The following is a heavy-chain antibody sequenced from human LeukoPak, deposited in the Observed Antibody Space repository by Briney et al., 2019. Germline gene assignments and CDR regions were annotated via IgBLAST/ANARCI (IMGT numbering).Heavy chain of an antibody. J-gene: IGHJ4*02. CDR3: AKDLYGGFDY. CDR2: ISSRGSYI. V-gene: IGHV3-21*01. Sequence: GGSLRLSCAASGFTFSNYNINWVRQAPGKGLEWVSSISSRGSYIYYADSVKGRFAISADNAMNSLYLQMNSLRAEDTAVYYCAKDLYGGFDYWGQGTLVTVSS. D-gene: IGHD4-17*01. CDR1: GFTFSNYN.